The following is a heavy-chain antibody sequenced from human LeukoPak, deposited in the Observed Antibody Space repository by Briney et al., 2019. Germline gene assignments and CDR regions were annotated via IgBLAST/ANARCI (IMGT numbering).Heavy chain of an antibody. CDR2: IRSKANSYAT. D-gene: IGHD5-18*01. CDR1: GFTFSGSA. Sequence: GGSLGLSCAASGFTFSGSAMHWVRQASGKGLEWVGRIRSKANSYATAYAASVKGRFTISRDDSKNTAYLQMNSLKTEDTAVYYCTRHGYSYGSVSQTDFGYWGQGTLVTVSS. CDR3: TRHGYSYGSVSQTDFGY. J-gene: IGHJ4*02. V-gene: IGHV3-73*01.